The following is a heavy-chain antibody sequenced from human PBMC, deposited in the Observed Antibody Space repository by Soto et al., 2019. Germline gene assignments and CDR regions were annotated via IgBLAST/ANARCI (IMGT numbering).Heavy chain of an antibody. J-gene: IGHJ3*02. CDR2: INPATGAA. V-gene: IGHV1-2*02. CDR1: GYPVTAYY. D-gene: IGHD3-3*01. Sequence: QLHLVQSGAVVKKPGASVTVSCSASGYPVTAYYMHWVRQAPGRGLEWMGGINPATGAAKYTQTFQGRVTMTRDTSTSTVFMELSGLTSEDTAVFYCARGGGVGVAGFAAFDMWGQGTLVTVS. CDR3: ARGGGVGVAGFAAFDM.